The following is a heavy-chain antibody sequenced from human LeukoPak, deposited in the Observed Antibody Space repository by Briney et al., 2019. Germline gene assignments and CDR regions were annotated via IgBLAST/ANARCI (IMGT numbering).Heavy chain of an antibody. J-gene: IGHJ4*02. V-gene: IGHV3-21*01. CDR2: ISSSSSYI. CDR3: ARDRQDYGGNPLGY. CDR1: GFTFSSYS. Sequence: GGSLRLSCAASGFTFSSYSMNWVRQAPGKGLEWVSSISSSSSYIYYADSVKGRFTISRDNAKNSLYLQMNSLRAEDTAVYYCARDRQDYGGNPLGYWGQGTLVTVSS. D-gene: IGHD4-23*01.